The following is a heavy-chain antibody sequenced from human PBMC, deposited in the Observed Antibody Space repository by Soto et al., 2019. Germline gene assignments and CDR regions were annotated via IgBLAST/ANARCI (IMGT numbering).Heavy chain of an antibody. CDR2: MNPNSGNT. CDR3: ARGLLMVYAIDANWSHS. D-gene: IGHD2-8*01. Sequence: GASVKVSCKASGYTFTSYDINWVRQATGQGLEWMGWMNPNSGNTGYAQKFQGRVTMTRNTSISTAYMELSSLRSEDTAVYYCARGLLMVYAIDANWSHSWGQGTLVTVPS. CDR1: GYTFTSYD. J-gene: IGHJ5*01. V-gene: IGHV1-8*01.